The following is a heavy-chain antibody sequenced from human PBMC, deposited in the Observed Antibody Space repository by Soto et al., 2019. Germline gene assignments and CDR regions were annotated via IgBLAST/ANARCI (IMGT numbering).Heavy chain of an antibody. CDR2: IYPGDSDT. Sequence: GESLKISCKVSGYSFTSYWIGWVRQMSGKGLEWMGIIYPGDSDTRYSPSFQGQVNISADKSISTAYLQWSGLKASDTAMYYCARLAVAGTSTWFDPWGQGKLVTFS. J-gene: IGHJ5*02. D-gene: IGHD6-19*01. V-gene: IGHV5-51*01. CDR1: GYSFTSYW. CDR3: ARLAVAGTSTWFDP.